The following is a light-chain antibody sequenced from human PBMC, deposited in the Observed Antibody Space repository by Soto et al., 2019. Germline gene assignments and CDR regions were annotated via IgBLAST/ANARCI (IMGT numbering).Light chain of an antibody. Sequence: QSALTQPRPVSASPGQSVTISCTGTSSDVGRYDYVSWYQQHPGKAPKLIVYDVTERPSGVPDRFSGSKSGNTASLTISGLQAEDEADYSCCSFAGSYSYVFGNGTKVTVL. V-gene: IGLV2-11*01. CDR2: DVT. CDR3: CSFAGSYSYV. J-gene: IGLJ1*01. CDR1: SSDVGRYDY.